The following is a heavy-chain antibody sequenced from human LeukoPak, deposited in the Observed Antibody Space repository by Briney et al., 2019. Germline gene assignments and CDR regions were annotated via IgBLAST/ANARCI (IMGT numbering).Heavy chain of an antibody. CDR3: AKVSAARYDNWFDP. J-gene: IGHJ5*02. CDR1: GFPFSSYG. CDR2: ISYDGSNK. D-gene: IGHD6-6*01. V-gene: IGHV3-30*18. Sequence: GGSLRLSCSASGFPFSSYGMHWVRQAPGKGLEWVAVISYDGSNKYYADSVKGRFTISRDNSKNTLYLQMNSLRAEDTAVYYCAKVSAARYDNWFDPWGQGTLVTVSS.